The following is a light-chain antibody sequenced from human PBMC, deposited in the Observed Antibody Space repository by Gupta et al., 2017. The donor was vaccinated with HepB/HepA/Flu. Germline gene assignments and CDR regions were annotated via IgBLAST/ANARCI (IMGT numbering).Light chain of an antibody. J-gene: IGKJ1*01. CDR3: QQYGDSPQT. Sequence: EVVLTQSPGTLSLSPGGTATLSCRTSQSVSSSFLAWYQQKPGQAPRLLIYGASSRATGIPDRFSGSGSGTDFTLTISRLEPDDFAVYFCQQYGDSPQTFGQGTKVEIE. CDR2: GAS. V-gene: IGKV3-20*01. CDR1: QSVSSSF.